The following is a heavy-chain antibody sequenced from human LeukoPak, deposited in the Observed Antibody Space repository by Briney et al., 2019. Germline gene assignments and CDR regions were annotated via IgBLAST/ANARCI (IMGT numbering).Heavy chain of an antibody. CDR3: AKSNGYGLVDI. J-gene: IGHJ3*02. V-gene: IGHV1-69*13. D-gene: IGHD3-10*01. CDR1: GGTFSSYA. Sequence: GASVKVSCKASGGTFSSYAISWVRQAPGQGLERMGGIIPIFGTANYAQKFQGRVTITADESTSTAYMELSSLRSEDTAVYYCAKSNGYGLVDIWGQGTMVTVSS. CDR2: IIPIFGTA.